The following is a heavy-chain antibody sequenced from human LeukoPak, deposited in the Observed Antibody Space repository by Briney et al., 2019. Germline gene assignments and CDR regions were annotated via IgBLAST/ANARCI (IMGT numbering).Heavy chain of an antibody. CDR1: GSAFSDYV. CDR3: AKDRYYGGNSRGIDYFDY. Sequence: PGRPLRLSSAASGSAFSDYVMAWVRQAPGKGLEWVSSISVRGDRTYYPYSVKGRFTISRDNSKHMLYLQMNTLRADDTAIYYCAKDRYYGGNSRGIDYFDYWGQGTLVTVSS. J-gene: IGHJ4*02. D-gene: IGHD4-23*01. V-gene: IGHV3-23*01. CDR2: ISVRGDRT.